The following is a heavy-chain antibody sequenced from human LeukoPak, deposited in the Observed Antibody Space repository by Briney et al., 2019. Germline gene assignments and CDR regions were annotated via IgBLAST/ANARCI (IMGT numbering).Heavy chain of an antibody. J-gene: IGHJ4*02. CDR3: AKRHASGWYSLDY. D-gene: IGHD6-19*01. CDR1: GFTFSGSS. Sequence: PGRSLRLSCAASGFTFSGSSMTWVRQAPGKGLEWVSAISGSGANTYYADSVKGRFTISRDNSKKTLYLQMSSLRAEDTAVYYCAKRHASGWYSLDYWGQGTLVTVSS. CDR2: ISGSGANT. V-gene: IGHV3-23*01.